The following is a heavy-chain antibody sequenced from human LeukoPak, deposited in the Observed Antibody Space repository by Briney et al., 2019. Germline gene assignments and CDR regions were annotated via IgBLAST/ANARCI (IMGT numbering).Heavy chain of an antibody. CDR2: INSDGSST. Sequence: GGSLRLSCAASGFTFSSYWMHWVRQAPGKGLVWVSRINSDGSSTSYADSVKGRFTISRDSSKNTLYLQMNSLSVDDTAVYYCAKDGTRGIRFGKIPHYFDYWGQGTLVTVSS. V-gene: IGHV3-74*01. CDR3: AKDGTRGIRFGKIPHYFDY. CDR1: GFTFSSYW. J-gene: IGHJ4*02. D-gene: IGHD3-10*01.